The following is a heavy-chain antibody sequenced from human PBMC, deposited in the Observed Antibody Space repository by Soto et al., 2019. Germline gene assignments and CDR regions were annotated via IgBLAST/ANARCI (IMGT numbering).Heavy chain of an antibody. Sequence: QVQLVQSGAEVREPGASVKVSCKGSGYTFSSYDITWVRQAPGQGLEWMGWISTYTGNTNYAQKLQGRVTMTTDTSTNTADMDMRSLRSDDTAVYYGARGGGSGPYGMDVWGQGTTVTVSS. CDR1: GYTFSSYD. V-gene: IGHV1-18*01. CDR3: ARGGGSGPYGMDV. J-gene: IGHJ6*02. CDR2: ISTYTGNT. D-gene: IGHD3-10*01.